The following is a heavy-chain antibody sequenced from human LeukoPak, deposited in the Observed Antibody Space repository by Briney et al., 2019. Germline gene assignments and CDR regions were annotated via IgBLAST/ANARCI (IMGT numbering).Heavy chain of an antibody. CDR3: ARSQDSSSSGPHYYYGMDV. CDR2: IYYSGST. CDR1: GGSISSYY. D-gene: IGHD6-6*01. J-gene: IGHJ6*02. Sequence: SEALSLTCTVSGGSISSYYWSWIRQPPGKGLEWIGYIYYSGSTNYNPSLKSRVTISVDTSKNQFSLKLSSVTAADTAVYYCARSQDSSSSGPHYYYGMDVWGQGTTVTVSS. V-gene: IGHV4-59*08.